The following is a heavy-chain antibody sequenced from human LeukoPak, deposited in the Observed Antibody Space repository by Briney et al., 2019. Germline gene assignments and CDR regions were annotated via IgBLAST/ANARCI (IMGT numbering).Heavy chain of an antibody. CDR3: AKGSAVIVVVTADY. CDR1: GFTFSSYA. V-gene: IGHV3-23*01. CDR2: ISGSGGST. Sequence: GGSLRLSCAASGFTFSSYAMSWVRQAPGKGLEWVSAISGSGGSTYYADSVKGRFTISRDNSKNTLYLQMNSLRAEDTAVYYCAKGSAVIVVVTADYWGQGTLVTVSS. J-gene: IGHJ4*02. D-gene: IGHD2-21*02.